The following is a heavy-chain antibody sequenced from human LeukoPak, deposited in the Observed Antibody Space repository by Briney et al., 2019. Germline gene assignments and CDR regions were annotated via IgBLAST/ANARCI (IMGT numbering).Heavy chain of an antibody. V-gene: IGHV4-39*07. CDR1: GGSISSSSYY. Sequence: KASETLSLTCTVSGGSISSSSYYWGWIRQPPGKGLGWIGSIYYSGSTYSNPSPKSRVTISVDTSKNQFSLKLTSVTAADTAVYYCARGARYNWNAYDYMDVWGKGTTVTVSS. J-gene: IGHJ6*03. CDR3: ARGARYNWNAYDYMDV. CDR2: IYYSGST. D-gene: IGHD1-20*01.